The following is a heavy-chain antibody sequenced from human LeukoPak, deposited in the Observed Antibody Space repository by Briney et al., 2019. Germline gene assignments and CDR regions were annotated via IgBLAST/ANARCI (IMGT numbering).Heavy chain of an antibody. CDR1: GGSISTYY. J-gene: IGHJ5*02. CDR3: ARVGTTIDP. D-gene: IGHD7-27*01. Sequence: SETLSLTCTVSGGSISTYYWSWIRQPPGKGLEWIGFIYYSGSANYNPSLRTRVTISVDTSKNQFSLKLNSLTAADTAVYYCARVGTTIDPWGQGILVTVYS. CDR2: IYYSGSA. V-gene: IGHV4-59*01.